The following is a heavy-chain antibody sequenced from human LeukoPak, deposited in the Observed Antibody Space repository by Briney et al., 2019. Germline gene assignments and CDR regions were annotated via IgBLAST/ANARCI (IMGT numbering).Heavy chain of an antibody. Sequence: PWASVKVSCKASGYTFTGYYMHWVRQAPGQGLEWMGWINPNSGGTNYAQKFQGRVTMTRDTSISTAYMELSRLRSEDTAMYYCARKNYCSGGSCYSRGWFDPWGQGTLVTVSS. CDR2: INPNSGGT. CDR1: GYTFTGYY. CDR3: ARKNYCSGGSCYSRGWFDP. V-gene: IGHV1-2*02. J-gene: IGHJ5*02. D-gene: IGHD2-15*01.